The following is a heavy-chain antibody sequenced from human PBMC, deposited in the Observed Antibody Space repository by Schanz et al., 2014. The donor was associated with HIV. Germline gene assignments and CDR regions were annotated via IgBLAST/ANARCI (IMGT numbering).Heavy chain of an antibody. D-gene: IGHD4-17*01. J-gene: IGHJ4*02. CDR2: ISSSSTTI. CDR3: ARDNRGDYCLDY. CDR1: GFTFSDYY. Sequence: QVQLVESGGGLVKPGGSLRLSCAASGFTFSDYYMSWIRQAPGKGLEWVSYISSSSTTIYYADSVKGRFTISRDNSKNSVFLQMDRLRAEDTAVYYCARDNRGDYCLDYWGQGTLVSVSS. V-gene: IGHV3-11*04.